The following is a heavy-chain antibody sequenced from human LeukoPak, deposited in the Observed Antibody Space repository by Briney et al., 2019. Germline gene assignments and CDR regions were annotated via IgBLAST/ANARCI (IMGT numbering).Heavy chain of an antibody. Sequence: SRRSLPLSCAVSGFPFSSYWMSGFGHAPGKGLEWVANRNQDGSQKFSVDSVKGRFTISRDNAKNSLSLQMNSLRVEDTAVYYCARDWFDGDYDRFDYWGQGTLVTVSS. CDR3: ARDWFDGDYDRFDY. J-gene: IGHJ4*02. CDR1: GFPFSSYW. CDR2: RNQDGSQK. D-gene: IGHD4-17*01. V-gene: IGHV3-7*03.